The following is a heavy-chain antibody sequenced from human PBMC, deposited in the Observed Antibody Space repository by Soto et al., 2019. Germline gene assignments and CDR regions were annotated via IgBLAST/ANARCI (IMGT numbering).Heavy chain of an antibody. CDR2: ISYDGSNK. CDR3: AKVVVVAALDY. V-gene: IGHV3-30*18. D-gene: IGHD2-15*01. CDR1: GFTFSSYG. J-gene: IGHJ4*02. Sequence: PGGSLRLSCAASGFTFSSYGMHWVRQAPGKGLEWVAVISYDGSNKYYADSVKGRFTISRDNSKNTLYLQMNSLRAEDTAVYYCAKVVVVAALDYWGQGTLVTVSS.